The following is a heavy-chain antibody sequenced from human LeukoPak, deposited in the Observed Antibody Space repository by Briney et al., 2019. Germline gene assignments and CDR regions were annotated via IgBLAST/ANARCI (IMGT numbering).Heavy chain of an antibody. CDR1: GYTFTGYY. D-gene: IGHD6-13*01. Sequence: ASVKVSCKASGYTFTGYYMHWVRQAPGQGLEWMGWMNPNSGNTGYAQKFQGRVTMTRNTSISTAYMELSSLRSEDTAVYYCARGLGSSWYVDYWGQGTLVTVSS. CDR3: ARGLGSSWYVDY. CDR2: MNPNSGNT. V-gene: IGHV1-8*02. J-gene: IGHJ4*02.